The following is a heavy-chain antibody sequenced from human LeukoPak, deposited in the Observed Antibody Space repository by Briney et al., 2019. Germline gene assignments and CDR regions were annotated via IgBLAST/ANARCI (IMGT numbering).Heavy chain of an antibody. D-gene: IGHD3-16*01. CDR2: INHSGST. J-gene: IGHJ4*02. CDR1: GGSFSGYY. CDR3: VRLGGYAGGY. Sequence: SETLSLTCAVYGGSFSGYYWSWIRQPPGKGLEWIGEINHSGSTNYNPSLKSRVTISVDTSKNQFSLKLSSVTAADTAVYYCVRLGGYAGGYWGQGSLVTVSS. V-gene: IGHV4-34*01.